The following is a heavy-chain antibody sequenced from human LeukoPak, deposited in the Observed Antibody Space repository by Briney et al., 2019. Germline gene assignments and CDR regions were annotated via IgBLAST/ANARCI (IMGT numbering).Heavy chain of an antibody. D-gene: IGHD4-17*01. CDR2: INHSGST. CDR1: GGSFSGYY. Sequence: SETLSLTCAVYGGSFSGYYWSWIRQPPGKGLEWIGEINHSGSTNYNPSLKGRVTISVDTSKNQFSLKLSSVTAADTAVYYCARGGAVTTFKYYYYYYYMDVWGKGTTVTVSS. CDR3: ARGGAVTTFKYYYYYYYMDV. V-gene: IGHV4-34*01. J-gene: IGHJ6*03.